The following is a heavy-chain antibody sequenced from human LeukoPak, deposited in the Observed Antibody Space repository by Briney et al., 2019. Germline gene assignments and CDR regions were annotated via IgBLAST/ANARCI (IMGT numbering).Heavy chain of an antibody. CDR3: ARAEGGSYVS. D-gene: IGHD1-26*01. V-gene: IGHV3-43*01. CDR1: GLSFGDYT. J-gene: IGHJ5*02. CDR2: ISRNGAAT. Sequence: GGSLRLSCEASGLSFGDYTMHWVRRAPGKGLEWVSLISRNGAATKYADSVRGRFTISRDNAKNSLYLQMNSLRAEDTAVYYCARAEGGSYVSWGQGTLVTVSS.